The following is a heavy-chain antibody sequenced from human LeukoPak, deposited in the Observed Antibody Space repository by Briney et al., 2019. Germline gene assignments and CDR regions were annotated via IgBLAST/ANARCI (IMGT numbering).Heavy chain of an antibody. CDR2: IHDSGST. D-gene: IGHD3-10*01. CDR3: ASLYFYGSGSFPNY. Sequence: SETLSLTCAVSGGSISTRYYYWGWIRQPPGKGLEWIGTIHDSGSTYYSPSLKSQVTISVDTSNNQFSLKLSSVTAGDTAVYYCASLYFYGSGSFPNYWGQGILVTVST. CDR1: GGSISTRYYY. V-gene: IGHV4-39*01. J-gene: IGHJ4*02.